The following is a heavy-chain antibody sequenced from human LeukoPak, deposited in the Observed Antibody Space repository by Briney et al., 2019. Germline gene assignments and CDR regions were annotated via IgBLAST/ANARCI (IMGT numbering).Heavy chain of an antibody. V-gene: IGHV4-59*11. CDR2: IDNGGSP. D-gene: IGHD4/OR15-4a*01. J-gene: IGHJ4*02. CDR1: GASISSHY. Sequence: PSETLSLTCTISGASISSHYWSWIRQPPGKELEGSGYIDNGGSPKYSPSLRRRVTISVVTSKNQFSLKLNSVTAADTAVYYCARDLGRVANDYYFDSWGQGTLVTVSS. CDR3: ARDLGRVANDYYFDS.